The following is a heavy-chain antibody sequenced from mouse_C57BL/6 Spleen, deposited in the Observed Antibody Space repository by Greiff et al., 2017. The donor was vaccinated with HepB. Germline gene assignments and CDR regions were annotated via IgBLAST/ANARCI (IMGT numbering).Heavy chain of an antibody. J-gene: IGHJ1*03. CDR3: TRSLDCDVGWYFDD. Sequence: QVQLKESGAELVRPGASVTLSCKASGYTFTDYEMHWVKQTPVHGLEWIGAIDPETGGTAYNQKFKGKAILTADKSSSTAYMELRSLTSEDSAVYYCTRSLDCDVGWYFDDWGTGTTVTVSS. V-gene: IGHV1-15*01. CDR2: IDPETGGT. CDR1: GYTFTDYE. D-gene: IGHD6-1*01.